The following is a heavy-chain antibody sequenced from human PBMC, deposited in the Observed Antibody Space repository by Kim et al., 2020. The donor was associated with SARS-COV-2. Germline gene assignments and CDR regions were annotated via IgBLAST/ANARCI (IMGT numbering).Heavy chain of an antibody. CDR3: ARARIDAYGYYVGD. CDR2: ISGSSGNI. V-gene: IGHV3-21*01. Sequence: GGSLRLSCAASGFTLTSFTINWVRQAPGKGLEWVSSISGSSGNIKDADSVQGRFTISRDNSKNSVYLQMNSLRAEDTAVYYCARARIDAYGYYVGDLGQ. J-gene: IGHJ1*01. CDR1: GFTLTSFT. D-gene: IGHD3-10*02.